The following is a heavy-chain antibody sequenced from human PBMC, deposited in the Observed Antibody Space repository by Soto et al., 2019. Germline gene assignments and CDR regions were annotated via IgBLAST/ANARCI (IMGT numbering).Heavy chain of an antibody. CDR3: ASPGP. V-gene: IGHV3-30*04. Sequence: QVQVVESGGGVVQPGRSLRLSCAASGFTFSRYAMHWVRQAPGKGLEWVAVISSDGSNKYYADSVKGRFTISRDNSKNPLYLQMNSLRAEDTAVYYCASPGPWGQGTLVTVSS. CDR2: ISSDGSNK. CDR1: GFTFSRYA. D-gene: IGHD7-27*01. J-gene: IGHJ5*02.